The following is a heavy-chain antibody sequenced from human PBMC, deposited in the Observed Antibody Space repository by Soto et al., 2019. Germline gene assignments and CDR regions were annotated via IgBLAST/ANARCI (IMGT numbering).Heavy chain of an antibody. V-gene: IGHV3-30*03. CDR2: ISYDGILK. J-gene: IGHJ4*02. CDR1: GFTFSAFG. Sequence: PGGSLRLSCEASGFTFSAFGMHWVRQAPGKGLEWVAIISYDGILKYYADPVKGRFTISRDNSKNTLFLHMSNLRAEDTAMYYCTIVRVADSALDHWGQGTLVTVSS. D-gene: IGHD3-10*02. CDR3: TIVRVADSALDH.